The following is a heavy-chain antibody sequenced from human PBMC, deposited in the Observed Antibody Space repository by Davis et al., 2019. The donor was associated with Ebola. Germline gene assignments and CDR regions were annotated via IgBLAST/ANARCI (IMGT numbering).Heavy chain of an antibody. V-gene: IGHV3-73*01. Sequence: GESLKISCAASGFTFSGSAMHWVRQASGKGLEWVGRIRSKANSYATAYAASVKGRFTISRDDSKNTAYLQMNSLKTEDTAVYYRISTSPSHIDYWGQGTLVTVSS. CDR1: GFTFSGSA. CDR2: IRSKANSYAT. CDR3: ISTSPSHIDY. D-gene: IGHD2-2*01. J-gene: IGHJ4*02.